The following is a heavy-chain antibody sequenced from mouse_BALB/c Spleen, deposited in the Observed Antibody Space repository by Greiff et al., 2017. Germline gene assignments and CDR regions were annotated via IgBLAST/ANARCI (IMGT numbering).Heavy chain of an antibody. CDR2: ISYDGSN. CDR3: ARDLFPYSY. V-gene: IGHV3-6*02. D-gene: IGHD6-2*01. Sequence: EVQLQESGPGLVKPSQSLSLTCSVTGYSITSGYYWNWIRQFPGNKLEWMGYISYDGSNNYNPSLKNRISITRDTSKNQFFLKLNSVTTEDTATYYCARDLFPYSYWGQGTTLTVSS. CDR1: GYSITSGYY. J-gene: IGHJ2*01.